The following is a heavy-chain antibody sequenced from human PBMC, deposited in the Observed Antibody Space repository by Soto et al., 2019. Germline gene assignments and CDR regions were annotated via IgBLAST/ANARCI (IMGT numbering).Heavy chain of an antibody. J-gene: IGHJ6*02. V-gene: IGHV4-4*02. CDR3: ARDRPIAAAGNYYYYGMDV. CDR2: IYHSGST. Sequence: SETLSLTCAVSGGSISGSNWWSWVRQPPGKGLEWIGEIYHSGSTNYNPSLKSRVTISVDKSKNQFSLKLSSVTAADTAVYYCARDRPIAAAGNYYYYGMDVWGQGTTVT. D-gene: IGHD6-13*01. CDR1: GGSISGSNW.